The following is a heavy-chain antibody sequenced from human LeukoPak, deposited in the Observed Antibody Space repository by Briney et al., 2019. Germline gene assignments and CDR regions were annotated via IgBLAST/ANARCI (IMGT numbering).Heavy chain of an antibody. CDR3: ARGYYDSSGYYVKMPAFDY. D-gene: IGHD3-22*01. CDR2: IYYSGST. CDR1: GGSISSSSYY. Sequence: SETLSLTCTVSGGSISSSSYYWGWIRQPPGKGLEWIGSIYYSGSTYYNPSLKSRVTISVDTSKNQFSLKLSSVTAADTAVYYYARGYYDSSGYYVKMPAFDYWGQGTLVTVSS. V-gene: IGHV4-39*01. J-gene: IGHJ4*02.